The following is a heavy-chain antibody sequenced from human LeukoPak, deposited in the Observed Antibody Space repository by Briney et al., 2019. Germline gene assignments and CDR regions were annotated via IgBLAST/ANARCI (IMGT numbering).Heavy chain of an antibody. D-gene: IGHD3-22*01. CDR1: GYTFTSYD. V-gene: IGHV1-8*01. CDR2: MNPNSGNT. J-gene: IGHJ4*02. CDR3: AIDEYYYDSSGYYYGEDY. Sequence: EASVKVSCKASGYTFTSYDINWVRQATGQGLEWMGWMNPNSGNTGYAQKFQGRVTMTRNTSISTAYMELSSLRSEDTAMYYCAIDEYYYDSSGYYYGEDYWGQGTVVTVSS.